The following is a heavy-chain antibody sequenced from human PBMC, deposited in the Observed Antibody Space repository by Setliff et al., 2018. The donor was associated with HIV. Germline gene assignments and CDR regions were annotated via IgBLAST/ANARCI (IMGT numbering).Heavy chain of an antibody. CDR3: ARVESSSWFYWYFDL. Sequence: TLSLTCTVSGGSISSHYWNWIRQSPGKGLEWIGYVYYSGSTNYNPSLKSRVTISIDTSQDQFSLKMTSVTAADTAVYYCARVESSSWFYWYFDLWGRGTLVTVSS. D-gene: IGHD6-13*01. V-gene: IGHV4-59*11. J-gene: IGHJ2*01. CDR2: VYYSGST. CDR1: GGSISSHY.